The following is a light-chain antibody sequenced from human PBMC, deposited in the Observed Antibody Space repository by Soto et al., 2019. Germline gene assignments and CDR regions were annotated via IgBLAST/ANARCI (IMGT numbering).Light chain of an antibody. Sequence: QSVLTQPPSVSAAPGQKVTISCSGSSSNIGNNYVSWYQQLPGTAPKLLIYENNKRPSGIPDRFSGSKSGTSATLGITGLQTGDEADYYCGPWDSSLSAWVFGGGTKLTVL. CDR3: GPWDSSLSAWV. V-gene: IGLV1-51*02. CDR1: SSNIGNNY. CDR2: ENN. J-gene: IGLJ3*02.